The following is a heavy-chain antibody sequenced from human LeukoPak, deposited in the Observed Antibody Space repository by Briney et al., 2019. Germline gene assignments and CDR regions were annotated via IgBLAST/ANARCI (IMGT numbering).Heavy chain of an antibody. CDR1: GFTFDDYA. CDR3: ARVYDYVWGSYRYTGAFDI. V-gene: IGHV3-9*01. Sequence: GRSLRLSCAASGFTFDDYAMHWVRQAPGKGLEWVSGISWNSGSIGYADSVKGRFTISRDNAKNSLYLQMNSLRAEDTALYRCARVYDYVWGSYRYTGAFDIWGQGTMVTVSS. D-gene: IGHD3-16*02. CDR2: ISWNSGSI. J-gene: IGHJ3*02.